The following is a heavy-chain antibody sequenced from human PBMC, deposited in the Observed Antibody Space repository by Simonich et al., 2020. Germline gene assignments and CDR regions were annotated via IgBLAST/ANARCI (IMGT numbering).Heavy chain of an antibody. CDR1: GGSFSGYY. D-gene: IGHD1-1*01. CDR2: INHSGST. CDR3: ARRANWNWYFDL. V-gene: IGHV4-34*01. Sequence: QVQLQQWGAGLLKPSETLSLTSAVYGGSFSGYYWSWIRQPPGKGLEWIGEINHSGSTNYNPSLKSRVTISVDTSKNQFSLKLSSVTAADTAVYYCARRANWNWYFDLWGRGTLVTVSS. J-gene: IGHJ2*01.